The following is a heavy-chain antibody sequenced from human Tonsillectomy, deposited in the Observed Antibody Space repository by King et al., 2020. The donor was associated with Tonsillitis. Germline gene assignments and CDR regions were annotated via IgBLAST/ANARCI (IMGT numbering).Heavy chain of an antibody. D-gene: IGHD5-24*01. V-gene: IGHV3-23*04. Sequence: VQLVESGGGLVQPGGSLRLSCPASGFTFSSYAMSWIRQAPGKGLEWVSSISGSGGYTYYADSVKGRFTISRDNSKNTLYLQMNSLRAEDTAVYYCAKDLGRRDGPGGWFDPWGQGPLVTVSS. J-gene: IGHJ5*02. CDR1: GFTFSSYA. CDR3: AKDLGRRDGPGGWFDP. CDR2: ISGSGGYT.